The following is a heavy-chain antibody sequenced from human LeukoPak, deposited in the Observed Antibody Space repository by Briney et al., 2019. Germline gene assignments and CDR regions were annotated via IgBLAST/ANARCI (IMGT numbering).Heavy chain of an antibody. V-gene: IGHV4-34*01. CDR1: GGSFSGYY. CDR3: ARGERYWFDP. CDR2: INHSGST. Sequence: SETLSLTCAVYGGSFSGYYWSWIRQPPGKGLEWIGEINHSGSTNYNPSLKSRVTISVDTSENQFSLKLSSVTAADTAVYYCARGERYWFDPWGQGTLVTVSS. D-gene: IGHD1-1*01. J-gene: IGHJ5*02.